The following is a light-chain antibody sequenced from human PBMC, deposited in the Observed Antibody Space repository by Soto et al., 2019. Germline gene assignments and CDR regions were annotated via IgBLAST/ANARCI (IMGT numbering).Light chain of an antibody. J-gene: IGKJ5*01. CDR1: QSVSSTP. Sequence: IVLAQAPGALSLSPGEGGKSSWRASQSVSSTPFAWYHQKPGHPPRLLMYGASSRGTGIPDRFSGSGSATAFTLAITRLEPEDFAVYYCQQYGSSLISFGQGTRLEIK. CDR2: GAS. V-gene: IGKV3-20*01. CDR3: QQYGSSLIS.